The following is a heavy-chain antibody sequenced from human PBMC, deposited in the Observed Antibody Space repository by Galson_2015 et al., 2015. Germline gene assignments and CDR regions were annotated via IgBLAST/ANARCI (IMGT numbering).Heavy chain of an antibody. V-gene: IGHV3-21*01. CDR1: GFTFSSYS. Sequence: SLRLSCAASGFTFSSYSMNWVRQAPGKGLEWVSSISSSSSYIYYADSVKGRFTISRDNAKNSLYLQMNSPRAEDTAVYYCATYTKDTSPMDVWGKGTTVTVSS. CDR3: ATYTKDTSPMDV. D-gene: IGHD2-2*02. J-gene: IGHJ6*04. CDR2: ISSSSSYI.